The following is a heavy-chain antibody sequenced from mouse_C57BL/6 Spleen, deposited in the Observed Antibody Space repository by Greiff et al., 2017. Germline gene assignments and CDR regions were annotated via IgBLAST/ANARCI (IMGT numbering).Heavy chain of an antibody. V-gene: IGHV2-9*01. Sequence: QVQLKQSGPGLVAPSQSLSITCTVSGFSLTSYGVDWVRQPPGKGLEWLGVIWGGGSTNYNSALMSRLSISKDNSKSQVFLKMNSLQTDDTAMYYCAKRNWDGGFAYWGQGTLVTVSA. J-gene: IGHJ3*01. CDR2: IWGGGST. CDR1: GFSLTSYG. D-gene: IGHD4-1*01. CDR3: AKRNWDGGFAY.